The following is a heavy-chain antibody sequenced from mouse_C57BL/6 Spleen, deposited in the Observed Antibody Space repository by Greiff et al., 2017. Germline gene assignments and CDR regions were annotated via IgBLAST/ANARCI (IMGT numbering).Heavy chain of an antibody. D-gene: IGHD2-4*01. V-gene: IGHV1-31*01. CDR2: IYPYNGVS. J-gene: IGHJ3*01. CDR3: AREGIYYDYGGLFAY. Sequence: EVQLQQSGPELVKPGASVKISCKASGYSFTGYYMHWVKQSHGNILDWIGYIYPYNGVSSYNQKFKGKATLTVDKSSSTAYMERRSLTSEDSAVYYCAREGIYYDYGGLFAYWGQGTLVTVSA. CDR1: GYSFTGYY.